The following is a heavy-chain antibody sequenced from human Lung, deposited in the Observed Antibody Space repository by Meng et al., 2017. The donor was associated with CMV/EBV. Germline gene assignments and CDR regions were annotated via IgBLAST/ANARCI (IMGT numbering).Heavy chain of an antibody. V-gene: IGHV3-48*03. J-gene: IGHJ4*02. CDR1: RFTFSAYE. CDR2: IGGSGGPI. D-gene: IGHD3-16*01. CDR3: ARGGYDYVWGSLDY. Sequence: GESLKISCVASRFTFSAYEMNWVRQAPGKGLEWVSYIGGSGGPINYADSVRGRFTISRNNARNSLYLQMNSLRAEDTAVYYCARGGYDYVWGSLDYWGQGTLVTVSS.